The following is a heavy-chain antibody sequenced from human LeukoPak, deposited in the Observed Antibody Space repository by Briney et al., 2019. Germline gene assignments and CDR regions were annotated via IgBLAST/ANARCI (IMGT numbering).Heavy chain of an antibody. D-gene: IGHD4-17*01. CDR3: ARLAYGDYRIDY. V-gene: IGHV4-34*01. CDR2: INHSGST. J-gene: IGHJ4*02. Sequence: SETLSLTCAVYGGSFSGYYWSWIRQPPGKGLEWIGEINHSGSTNYNPSLKSRVTISVDTSKNQFSLKLSSVTAADTAAYYCARLAYGDYRIDYWGQGTLVTVSS. CDR1: GGSFSGYY.